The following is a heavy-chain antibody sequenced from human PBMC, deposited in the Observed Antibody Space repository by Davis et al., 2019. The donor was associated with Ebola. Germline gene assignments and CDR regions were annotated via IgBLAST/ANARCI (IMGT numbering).Heavy chain of an antibody. D-gene: IGHD6-13*01. J-gene: IGHJ4*02. V-gene: IGHV3-30*04. CDR1: GFTFSSYA. CDR3: AKDPSLESSSE. CDR2: ISYDGSNK. Sequence: PSESLSLTCSASGFTFSSYAMHWVRPAPGKGLEWVAVISYDGSNKYYADSVKGRFTISRDNSKNTLYLQMNSLRAEDTAAYYCAKDPSLESSSEWGQGTLVTVSS.